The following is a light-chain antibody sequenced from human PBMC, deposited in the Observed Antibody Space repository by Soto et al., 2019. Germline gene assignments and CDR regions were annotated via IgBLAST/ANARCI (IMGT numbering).Light chain of an antibody. Sequence: QPVLTQPPSASGTPGQRVTISCSGSNSNIGSSYVYWYQQLPGTAPKLLIYSNNQRPSGVPDRFSGSKSGTSASLAISGLRSEDEADYYCAAWDASLSAVVFGGGTKLTVL. CDR3: AAWDASLSAVV. CDR2: SNN. V-gene: IGLV1-47*02. J-gene: IGLJ2*01. CDR1: NSNIGSSY.